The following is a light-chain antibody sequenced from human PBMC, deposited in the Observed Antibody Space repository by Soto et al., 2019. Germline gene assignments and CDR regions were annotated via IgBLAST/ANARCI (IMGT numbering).Light chain of an antibody. CDR3: LQYTKWPRT. V-gene: IGKV3-15*01. CDR1: QSVGNN. Sequence: EIVMTQSPVTLSVSPGERVTLSCRASQSVGNNLAWYQQKPGQAPRLLIYGASSRTTAFPDRFSGSGSGTEFTLTISSLQSEDVAVYYCLQYTKWPRTFGQGTKLEIK. J-gene: IGKJ2*01. CDR2: GAS.